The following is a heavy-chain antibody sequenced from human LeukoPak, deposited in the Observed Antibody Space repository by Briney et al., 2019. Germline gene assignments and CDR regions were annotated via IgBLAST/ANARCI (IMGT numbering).Heavy chain of an antibody. V-gene: IGHV4-4*09. CDR1: GDSISSYY. J-gene: IGHJ5*02. CDR3: AREANYYDSSGYYYVPNWFDP. D-gene: IGHD3-22*01. Sequence: ASETLSLTCTVSGDSISSYYWTWIRLPPGKGLEWIGYIYTSGSTNSNPSLKSRVTISVDTSKSQISLKLSSVTAADTAVYYCAREANYYDSSGYYYVPNWFDPWGQGTLVTVSS. CDR2: IYTSGST.